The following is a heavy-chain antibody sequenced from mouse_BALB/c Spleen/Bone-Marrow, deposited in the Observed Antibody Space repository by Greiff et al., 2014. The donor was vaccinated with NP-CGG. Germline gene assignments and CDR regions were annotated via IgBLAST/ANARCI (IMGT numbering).Heavy chain of an antibody. CDR1: GISITTGNYR. V-gene: IGHV3-5*02. CDR2: IYYSGTI. J-gene: IGHJ4*01. D-gene: IGHD1-1*02. Sequence: VQLKESGPGLVKPSQTVSLTCTVTGISITTGNYRWSWIRQFPGNKLEWIGYIYYSGTITYNPSLTSRTTITRDTSKNQFFLEMNCLTAEDTATYYCARDGNYAMDYWGQGTSVTVSS. CDR3: ARDGNYAMDY.